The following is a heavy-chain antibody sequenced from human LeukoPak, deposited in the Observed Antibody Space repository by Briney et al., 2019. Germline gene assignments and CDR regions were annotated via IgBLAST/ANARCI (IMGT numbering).Heavy chain of an antibody. Sequence: PSETLSLTCAVSGYSISSGYYWGWIRQPPGKGLEWIGSIYHSGSTYYNPSLKSRVTISVDTSKDQFSLKLSSVTAADTAVYYCARPISWQDWFDPWGQGTLVTVSS. CDR1: GYSISSGYY. CDR3: ARPISWQDWFDP. CDR2: IYHSGST. V-gene: IGHV4-38-2*01. J-gene: IGHJ5*02. D-gene: IGHD5-12*01.